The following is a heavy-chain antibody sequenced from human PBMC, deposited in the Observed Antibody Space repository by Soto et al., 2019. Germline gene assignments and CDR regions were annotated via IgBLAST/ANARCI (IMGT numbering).Heavy chain of an antibody. V-gene: IGHV5-51*01. CDR3: ARSFFGSGSQVGFDY. J-gene: IGHJ4*02. Sequence: GESLKISCQGSEYTFTSYWIGWVRQMPGKGLEWMGIIYPGDSDTRYSPSFQGQVTISADKSISTAYLQWSSLKASDTAMYYCARSFFGSGSQVGFDYWGQGTLVTVSS. CDR2: IYPGDSDT. D-gene: IGHD3-10*01. CDR1: EYTFTSYW.